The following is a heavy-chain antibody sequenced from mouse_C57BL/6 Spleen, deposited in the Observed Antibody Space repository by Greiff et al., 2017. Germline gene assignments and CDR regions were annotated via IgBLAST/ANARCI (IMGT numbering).Heavy chain of an antibody. Sequence: QVQLQQPGAELVKPGASVKLSCKASGYTFTSYWMHWVKQRPGQGLEWIGMIHPNSGSTNYNEKFKSKATLTVDKSSSTAYMQLSSLTSEDSAVXYCARSDYYGNRGDAMDYWGQGTSVTVSS. CDR3: ARSDYYGNRGDAMDY. CDR2: IHPNSGST. V-gene: IGHV1-64*01. J-gene: IGHJ4*01. D-gene: IGHD1-1*01. CDR1: GYTFTSYW.